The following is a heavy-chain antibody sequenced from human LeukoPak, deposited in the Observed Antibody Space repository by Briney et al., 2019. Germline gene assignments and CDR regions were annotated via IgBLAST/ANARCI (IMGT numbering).Heavy chain of an antibody. CDR1: SGSIGSSNW. CDR2: ISLGNT. CDR3: ASNWGYSQGH. D-gene: IGHD7-27*01. V-gene: IGHV4-4*02. Sequence: PSETLSLTCTVSSGSIGSSNWWSWVRQTPGKGLEWIGEISLGNTNHNPSLRSRVTISVDQSKNQLFLKLTSVTAADTAIYYCASNWGYSQGHWGQGILVTVSS. J-gene: IGHJ4*02.